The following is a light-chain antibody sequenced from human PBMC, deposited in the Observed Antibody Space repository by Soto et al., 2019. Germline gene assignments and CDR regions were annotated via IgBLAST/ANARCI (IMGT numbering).Light chain of an antibody. CDR3: SSYTSSSTLLYV. CDR1: SSDVGGYNY. J-gene: IGLJ1*01. Sequence: QSALTQPASVSGSPGQSITISCTGPSSDVGGYNYVSWYQQHPGKAPKLMISDVSNRPSGVSNRFSGSKSGNTASLTISGLQAEDEADYYCSSYTSSSTLLYVFGTGTKLTVL. V-gene: IGLV2-14*01. CDR2: DVS.